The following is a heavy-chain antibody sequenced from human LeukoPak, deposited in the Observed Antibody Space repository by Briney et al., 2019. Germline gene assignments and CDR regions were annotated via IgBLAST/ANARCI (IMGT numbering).Heavy chain of an antibody. Sequence: PGGSLRLSCAASGFTVSSNSMSWVRQAPGKGLEWVSFIYSDNTHYSDSVKGRFTISRDNSKNTLYLQMNSLRAEDTAVYYCARASIVRRIWGGKSKSSFDYWGQGTLVTVSS. J-gene: IGHJ4*02. CDR2: IYSDNT. D-gene: IGHD3-10*01. CDR3: ARASIVRRIWGGKSKSSFDY. CDR1: GFTVSSNS. V-gene: IGHV3-53*01.